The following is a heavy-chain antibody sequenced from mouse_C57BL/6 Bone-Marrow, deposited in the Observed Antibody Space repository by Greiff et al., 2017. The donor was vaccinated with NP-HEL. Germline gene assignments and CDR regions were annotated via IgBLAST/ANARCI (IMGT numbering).Heavy chain of an antibody. J-gene: IGHJ4*01. CDR3: AIYLDY. D-gene: IGHD5-1-1*01. V-gene: IGHV1-64*01. CDR2: IHPNSGNT. Sequence: QVQLQQPGAELVKPGASMKLSCKASGYSFTSYWMHWVKQRPGQGLEWIGMIHPNSGNTNYNEKFKSKATLTVDISSSTAYMQLSSLSSEDSAVYYCAIYLDYWGQGTSVTVSS. CDR1: GYSFTSYW.